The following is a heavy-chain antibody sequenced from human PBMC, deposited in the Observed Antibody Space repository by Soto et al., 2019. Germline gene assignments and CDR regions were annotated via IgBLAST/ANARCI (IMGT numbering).Heavy chain of an antibody. CDR2: INQSGGT. CDR3: ARGGGLRAGMDV. Sequence: SETLSLTCVDHGGSFETDYWTWIRQPPGKGLEWIGEINQSGGTDSNPSLKSRVTISVDTSTIQFSLHLTSVTDAATAVYYCARGGGLRAGMDVWGQRITVTVTS. J-gene: IGHJ6*02. V-gene: IGHV4-34*01. D-gene: IGHD2-15*01. CDR1: GGSFETDY.